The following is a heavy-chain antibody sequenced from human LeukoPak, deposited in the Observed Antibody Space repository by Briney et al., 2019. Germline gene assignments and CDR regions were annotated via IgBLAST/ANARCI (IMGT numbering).Heavy chain of an antibody. CDR2: ISSSSSYI. Sequence: PGGSLRLSCAASGFTFSSYSMNWVRQAPGKGLEWVSSISSSSSYIYYADSVKGRFTTSRDNAKNSLYLQMNSLRAEDTAVYYCARLGHTYYDFWSGSGHAFDIWGQGTMVTVSS. CDR1: GFTFSSYS. CDR3: ARLGHTYYDFWSGSGHAFDI. D-gene: IGHD3-3*01. V-gene: IGHV3-21*01. J-gene: IGHJ3*02.